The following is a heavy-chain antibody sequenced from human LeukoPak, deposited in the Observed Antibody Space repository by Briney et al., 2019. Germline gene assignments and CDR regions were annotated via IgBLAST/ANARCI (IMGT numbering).Heavy chain of an antibody. J-gene: IGHJ4*02. CDR2: IRSKAYGGTT. D-gene: IGHD6-6*01. V-gene: IGHV3-49*04. CDR1: GFTFGDYA. CDR3: TRTYPGSIAARPPYFDY. Sequence: PGGSLRLSCTASGFTFGDYAMSWVRQAPGKGLEGVGFIRSKAYGGTTEYAASVKGRFTISRDDSKSIAYLQMNSLKTEDTAVYYCTRTYPGSIAARPPYFDYWGQGTLVTVSS.